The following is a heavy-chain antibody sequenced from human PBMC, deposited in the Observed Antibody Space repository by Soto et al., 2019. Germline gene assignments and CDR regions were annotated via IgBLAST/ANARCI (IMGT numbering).Heavy chain of an antibody. CDR1: GYTFTSYG. J-gene: IGHJ5*02. CDR3: ATFAVVTHLNWFDP. V-gene: IGHV1-24*01. Sequence: ASVKVSCKASGYTFTSYGISWVRQAPGKGLEWMGGFDPEDGETIYAQKFQGRVTMTEDTSTDTAYMELSSLRSEDTAVYYCATFAVVTHLNWFDPWGQGTLVTVSS. CDR2: FDPEDGET. D-gene: IGHD2-15*01.